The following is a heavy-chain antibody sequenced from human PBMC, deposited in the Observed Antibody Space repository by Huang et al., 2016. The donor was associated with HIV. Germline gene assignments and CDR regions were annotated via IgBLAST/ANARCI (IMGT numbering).Heavy chain of an antibody. Sequence: QVQLVESGGGVVQPGGSLGLSCETSGFTFSIYGMHWVRNATGLGRECVACIQYDGTKKCYGDFVKGRFNISRDNSKNMLHLQMNNLRVEDTAAYFCAKVTLGFDYWGQGTWVTVSS. CDR1: GFTFSIYG. D-gene: IGHD2-15*01. V-gene: IGHV3-30*02. CDR2: IQYDGTKK. J-gene: IGHJ4*02. CDR3: AKVTLGFDY.